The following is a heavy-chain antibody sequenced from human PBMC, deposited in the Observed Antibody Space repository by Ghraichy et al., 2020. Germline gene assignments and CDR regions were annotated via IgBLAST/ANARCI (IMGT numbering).Heavy chain of an antibody. CDR2: IYYSGST. Sequence: SETLSLTCTVSGGSISSSSYYWGWIRQPPGKGLEWIGSIYYSGSTYYNPSLKSRVTISVDTSKNQFSLKLSSVTAAETAVYYCARSYDILTGLFFTGLNWFDPWGQGTLVTVSS. CDR3: ARSYDILTGLFFTGLNWFDP. D-gene: IGHD3-9*01. J-gene: IGHJ5*02. CDR1: GGSISSSSYY. V-gene: IGHV4-39*01.